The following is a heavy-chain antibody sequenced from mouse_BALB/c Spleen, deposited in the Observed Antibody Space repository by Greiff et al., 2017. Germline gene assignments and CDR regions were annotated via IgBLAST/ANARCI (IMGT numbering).Heavy chain of an antibody. CDR1: GFTFSSYA. D-gene: IGHD2-2*01. J-gene: IGHJ2*01. V-gene: IGHV5-6-5*01. CDR2: ISSGGST. CDR3: ARQIYYAYAQDYFDY. Sequence: EVMLVESGGGLVKPGGSLKLSCAASGFTFSSYAMSWVRQTPEKRLEWVASISSGGSTYYPDSVKGRFTISRDNARNILYLQMSSLRSEDTAMYYCARQIYYAYAQDYFDYWGQGTTLTVSS.